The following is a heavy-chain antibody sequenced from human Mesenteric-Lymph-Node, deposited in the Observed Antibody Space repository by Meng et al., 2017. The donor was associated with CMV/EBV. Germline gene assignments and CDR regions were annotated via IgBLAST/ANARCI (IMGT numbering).Heavy chain of an antibody. D-gene: IGHD3-3*01. CDR2: ISNRGSTI. V-gene: IGHV3-11*01. J-gene: IGHJ3*02. CDR1: GFTFSNYY. CDR3: AKDAQPTYYDFWSGWNAFDI. Sequence: GESLKISCAASGFTFSNYYMSWIRQAPGKGLEWVTYISNRGSTIYYADPVKGRFTVSRDNFKNTLYLQMNSLRAEDTAVYYCAKDAQPTYYDFWSGWNAFDIWGQGTMVTVSS.